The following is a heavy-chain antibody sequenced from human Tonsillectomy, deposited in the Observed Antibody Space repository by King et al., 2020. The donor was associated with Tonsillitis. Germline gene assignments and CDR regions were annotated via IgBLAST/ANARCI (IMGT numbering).Heavy chain of an antibody. J-gene: IGHJ6*02. CDR3: ARDDTGHYYYGMDV. D-gene: IGHD1-1*01. CDR2: IYYSGST. Sequence: VQLQESDPGLVKPSETLSLTCTVSGGSISSYYWSWIRQPPGKGLEWIGYIYYSGSTNYNPSLKSRVTISVDTSKNQFSLKLSSVTAADTAVYYCARDDTGHYYYGMDVWGQGTTVTVSS. V-gene: IGHV4-59*01. CDR1: GGSISSYY.